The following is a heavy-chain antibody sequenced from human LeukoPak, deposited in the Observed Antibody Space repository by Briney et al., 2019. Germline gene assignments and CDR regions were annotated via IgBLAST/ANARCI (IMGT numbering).Heavy chain of an antibody. CDR2: IIPILGIA. D-gene: IGHD5-18*01. V-gene: IGHV1-69*02. Sequence: SVKVSCKASGGTFSSYTISWVRQAPGQGLEWIGRIIPILGIANYAQKFQGRVTITADKSTSTAYMELSSLRSEDTAVYYCARVPYSYGYKDYWGQGTLVTVSS. J-gene: IGHJ4*02. CDR1: GGTFSSYT. CDR3: ARVPYSYGYKDY.